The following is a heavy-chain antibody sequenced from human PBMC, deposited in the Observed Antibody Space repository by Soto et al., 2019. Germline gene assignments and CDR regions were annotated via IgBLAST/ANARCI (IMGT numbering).Heavy chain of an antibody. CDR2: INHSGST. Sequence: SETLSLTCAVYGGSFSGYYWSWIRQPPGKGLEWIGEINHSGSTNYNPSLKSRVTISVDTSKNQFSLKLSSVTAADTAVYYCARPQRYYDFWSGYLAYFDYWGQGTLVTVSS. CDR3: ARPQRYYDFWSGYLAYFDY. D-gene: IGHD3-3*01. V-gene: IGHV4-34*01. J-gene: IGHJ4*02. CDR1: GGSFSGYY.